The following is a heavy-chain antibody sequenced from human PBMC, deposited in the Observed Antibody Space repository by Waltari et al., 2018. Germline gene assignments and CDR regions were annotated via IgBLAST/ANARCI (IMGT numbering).Heavy chain of an antibody. Sequence: QVQLVQSGAEVKKPGASVKVSCKASGYTFTGYYMHWVRQAPGQGLEWMGWINPNSGGTNYEQKFQGRVTMTRDTSISTAYMELSRLRSDDTAVYYCARGPSLDYWGQGTLVTVSS. CDR1: GYTFTGYY. J-gene: IGHJ4*02. CDR3: ARGPSLDY. V-gene: IGHV1-2*02. CDR2: INPNSGGT.